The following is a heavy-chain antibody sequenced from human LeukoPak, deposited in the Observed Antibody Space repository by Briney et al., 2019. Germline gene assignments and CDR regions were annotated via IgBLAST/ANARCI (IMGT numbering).Heavy chain of an antibody. D-gene: IGHD3-10*01. V-gene: IGHV4-39*01. CDR3: ARHYANGSGIYAPFGY. Sequence: SETLSLTCTVSVDSITSRNYLWGSIRQPAGKGLEYIESIYYSGKTYDNPSLRSRVTMSIDSSENQFSLKLSAVTAADTAVYFCARHYANGSGIYAPFGYWGQGALVTVSS. J-gene: IGHJ4*02. CDR2: IYYSGKT. CDR1: VDSITSRNYL.